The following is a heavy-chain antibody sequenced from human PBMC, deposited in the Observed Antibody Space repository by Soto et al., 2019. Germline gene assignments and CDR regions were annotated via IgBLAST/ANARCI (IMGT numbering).Heavy chain of an antibody. Sequence: GGSLRLSCVASGFTFSAYSMNWVRQAPGKGPEWLSYSSPRGDTIYYADSVEGRFTISRDNARNSLSLHMSSLRDEDSALYYCAKGPHTNVGWPYYFESWGQGVPVTVSS. J-gene: IGHJ4*02. CDR3: AKGPHTNVGWPYYFES. CDR1: GFTFSAYS. D-gene: IGHD6-19*01. CDR2: SSPRGDTI. V-gene: IGHV3-48*02.